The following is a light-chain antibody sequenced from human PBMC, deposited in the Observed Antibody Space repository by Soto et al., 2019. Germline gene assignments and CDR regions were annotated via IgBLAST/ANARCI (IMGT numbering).Light chain of an antibody. Sequence: QSALTQPPSASGSPGQSVTISCTGTKTDIGVYDFVSWYQHHPAKAPRLIIYDVVQRPSEVPDRFSGSKSGNTASLTVSGLQAADEAYYFCKSYAGSNTHVFGSGTKLTVL. J-gene: IGLJ1*01. V-gene: IGLV2-8*01. CDR1: KTDIGVYDF. CDR3: KSYAGSNTHV. CDR2: DVV.